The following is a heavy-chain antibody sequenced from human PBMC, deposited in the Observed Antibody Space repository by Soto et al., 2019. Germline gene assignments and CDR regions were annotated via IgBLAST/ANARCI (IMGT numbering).Heavy chain of an antibody. CDR1: GFTFSTYA. CDR3: AKDTRGLAGTYYFYYMDV. CDR2: ITDSGGRT. V-gene: IGHV3-23*01. J-gene: IGHJ6*03. D-gene: IGHD6-13*01. Sequence: GGSLRLSCAASGFTFSTYAISWVRQAPGKGLEWVSTITDSGGRTYHADSVKGRLTTSRYNSKTTLYLQINSLRSEETAVYDCAKDTRGLAGTYYFYYMDVWGIGTTVTVSS.